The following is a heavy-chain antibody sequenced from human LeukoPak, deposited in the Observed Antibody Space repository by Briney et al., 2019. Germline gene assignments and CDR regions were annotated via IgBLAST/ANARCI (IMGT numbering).Heavy chain of an antibody. Sequence: SETLSLTCTVSGGSISSSSYYWGWIRQPPGKGLEWIGSIYYSGSTYYNPSLKSRVTISVDTSKNQFSLKLSSVTAADTAVYYCARDPTVGPGRTTWGQETLVTVSS. CDR2: IYYSGST. CDR1: GGSISSSSYY. V-gene: IGHV4-39*07. J-gene: IGHJ5*02. D-gene: IGHD1-26*01. CDR3: ARDPTVGPGRTT.